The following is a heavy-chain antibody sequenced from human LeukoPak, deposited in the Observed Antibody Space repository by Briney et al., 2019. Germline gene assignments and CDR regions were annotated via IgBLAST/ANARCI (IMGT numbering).Heavy chain of an antibody. J-gene: IGHJ3*02. Sequence: GGSLRLSYAPSGXTFSSYAMSWVRQAPGKGLERVAVISGGGSGTYYADSVRGRFTISRDNSKNTVYPQMNSLRAEATAIYYCAKAVGSSGYFPRDAFDIWGQGTMVTVSS. CDR3: AKAVGSSGYFPRDAFDI. CDR1: GXTFSSYA. V-gene: IGHV3-23*01. CDR2: ISGGGSGT. D-gene: IGHD3-22*01.